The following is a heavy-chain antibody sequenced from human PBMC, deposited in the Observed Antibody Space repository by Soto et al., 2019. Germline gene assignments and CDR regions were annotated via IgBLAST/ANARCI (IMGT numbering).Heavy chain of an antibody. Sequence: QVQLVESGGGVVQPGRSLRLSCAASGFTFSSYGMHWVRQAPGKGLEGVAVISYDGSNKYYADSVKGRFTISRDNSKNTLYLHMNSLRAEDTAVYYCATDRGYCSGGSCYYYYYYMDVWGKGTTVTVSS. V-gene: IGHV3-30*03. J-gene: IGHJ6*03. D-gene: IGHD2-15*01. CDR2: ISYDGSNK. CDR1: GFTFSSYG. CDR3: ATDRGYCSGGSCYYYYYYMDV.